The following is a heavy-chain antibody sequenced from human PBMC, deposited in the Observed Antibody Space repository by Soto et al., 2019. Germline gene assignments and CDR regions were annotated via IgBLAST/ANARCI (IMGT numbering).Heavy chain of an antibody. D-gene: IGHD3-16*01. J-gene: IGHJ6*02. V-gene: IGHV1-18*01. CDR3: ARMGDVPYYYYGMDV. Sequence: QVQLVQSGAEVKKPGASVKVSCKASGYTFSRSGISWVRQAPGQGLEWMGWINGYNGNTNYTQKMQGRITMTTDTHTSTAYMELRSLRSDDTAVYYCARMGDVPYYYYGMDVWGQGTTVIVSS. CDR1: GYTFSRSG. CDR2: INGYNGNT.